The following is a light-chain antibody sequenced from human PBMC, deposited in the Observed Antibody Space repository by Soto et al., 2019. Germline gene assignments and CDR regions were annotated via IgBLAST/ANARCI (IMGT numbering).Light chain of an antibody. CDR2: AAS. J-gene: IGKJ5*01. Sequence: AIRMNQSPSALSASKGDRVTITCRASKGISSYLACYQQKPCKAPKLLIYAASTLQIGVPSRFSGSGSGTDFTIIISCMQYEDFATSYCKQAKNFQITFGQGT. CDR3: KQAKNFQIT. CDR1: KGISSY. V-gene: IGKV1-8*01.